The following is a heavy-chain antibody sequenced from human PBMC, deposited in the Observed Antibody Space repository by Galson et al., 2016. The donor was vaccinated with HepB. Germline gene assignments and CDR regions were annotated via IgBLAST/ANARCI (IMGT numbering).Heavy chain of an antibody. CDR2: IFGRGNT. CDR3: AGYGGNSV. V-gene: IGHV3-53*01. CDR1: GFTVSDNH. D-gene: IGHD4-23*01. Sequence: SLRLSCAAAGFTVSDNHVTWIRQAPGKRLECVSVIFGRGNTYYADSVEGRFTISRDNARNTVYLQMNSLRTEDTAVYYCAGYGGNSVWGQGTLVTVSS. J-gene: IGHJ4*02.